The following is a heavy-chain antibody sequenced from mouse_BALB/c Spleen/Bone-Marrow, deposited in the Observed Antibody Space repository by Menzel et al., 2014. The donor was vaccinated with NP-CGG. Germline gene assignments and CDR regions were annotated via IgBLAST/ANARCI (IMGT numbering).Heavy chain of an antibody. V-gene: IGHV14-3*02. CDR2: IDPANGNT. CDR1: GFNIKDTY. CDR3: ARPDLFAY. J-gene: IGHJ3*01. Sequence: EVQLVESGAELVKPGASVKLSCTASGFNIKDTYMHWVKQRPEQGLEWIGRIDPANGNTKYDPKFQGKATITADTSSNTAYLQLSSLTSEDTAVYYCARPDLFAYWGQGTLVTVSA.